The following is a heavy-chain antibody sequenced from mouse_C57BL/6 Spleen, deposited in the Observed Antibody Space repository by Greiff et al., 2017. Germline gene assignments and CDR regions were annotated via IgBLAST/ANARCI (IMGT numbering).Heavy chain of an antibody. J-gene: IGHJ2*01. CDR2: ISGGGGNT. V-gene: IGHV5-9*01. CDR1: GFTFSSYT. Sequence: DVQLVESGGGLVKPGGSLKLSCAASGFTFSSYTMSWVRQTPEKRLEWVATISGGGGNTYYPDSVKGRFTISRDNAKNTLYLQMSSLRSEDTALYYCARHEGDYYFDYWGQGTTLTVSS. CDR3: ARHEGDYYFDY.